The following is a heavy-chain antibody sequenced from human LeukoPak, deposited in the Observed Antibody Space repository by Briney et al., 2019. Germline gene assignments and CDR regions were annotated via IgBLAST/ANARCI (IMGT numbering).Heavy chain of an antibody. CDR2: IYYSGST. V-gene: IGHV4-39*01. CDR1: GGSISSSSYY. CDR3: ARRDPGIAAAGYFQH. D-gene: IGHD6-13*01. Sequence: SETLSLTCTVSGGSISSSSYYWGWIRQPPGKGLEWIGSIYYSGSTYYNPSLKSRVTISVDTSKNQFSLKLSSVTAADTAVYYCARRDPGIAAAGYFQHWGQGTLVTVSS. J-gene: IGHJ1*01.